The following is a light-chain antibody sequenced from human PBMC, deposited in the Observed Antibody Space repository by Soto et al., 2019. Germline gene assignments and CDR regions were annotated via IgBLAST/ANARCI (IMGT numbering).Light chain of an antibody. CDR3: QQRHMWPIT. Sequence: EVVWTQSPVTLSLSPGERATLSCRASQSFRGLLAWYQQKPGQAPRLLIYDAYNRATGIPPRFSVSGSGTDCTLTISRLETEDSAVYDGQQRHMWPITFCQGTRLEIK. J-gene: IGKJ5*01. CDR2: DAY. CDR1: QSFRGL. V-gene: IGKV3-11*01.